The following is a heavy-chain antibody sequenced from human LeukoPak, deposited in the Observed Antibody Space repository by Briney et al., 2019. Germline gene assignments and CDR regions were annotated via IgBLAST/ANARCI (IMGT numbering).Heavy chain of an antibody. D-gene: IGHD1-1*01. CDR3: ARVTDWNDLDY. Sequence: GGSLRLSCAASGFTFDDYGMSWVRHAPGKGLEWVSGINWNGGSTGYADSVKGRFTISRDNAKNSLYLQMNSLRAEDTAVYYCARVTDWNDLDYWGPGTLVTVSS. J-gene: IGHJ4*02. CDR2: INWNGGST. CDR1: GFTFDDYG. V-gene: IGHV3-20*04.